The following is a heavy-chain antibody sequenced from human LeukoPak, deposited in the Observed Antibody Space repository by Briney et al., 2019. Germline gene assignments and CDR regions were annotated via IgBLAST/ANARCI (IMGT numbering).Heavy chain of an antibody. CDR2: IYYSGST. Sequence: SETLSLTCTVSGGSIGSYYWSWIRQLPGKGLEWIGYIYYSGSTNYNPSLKSRVTISVDTSKNQFSLKLSSVTAADTAVYYCASNYYYDSSGYYYDNAYAFDIWGQGTMVTVSS. CDR1: GGSIGSYY. CDR3: ASNYYYDSSGYYYDNAYAFDI. D-gene: IGHD3-22*01. V-gene: IGHV4-59*01. J-gene: IGHJ3*02.